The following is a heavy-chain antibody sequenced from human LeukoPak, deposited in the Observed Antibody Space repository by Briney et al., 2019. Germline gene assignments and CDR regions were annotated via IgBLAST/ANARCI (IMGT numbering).Heavy chain of an antibody. J-gene: IGHJ4*02. CDR1: GYIFTSYY. Sequence: ASVKVSCKASGYIFTSYYIHWVRQAPGQGLEWMVWINPNNGATNYAQKFQGRVTMTGDTSITTAYMELRSLRSDDTAVYYCARNFGADFDYWGQGTLVTVSS. V-gene: IGHV1-2*02. CDR2: INPNNGAT. D-gene: IGHD4-17*01. CDR3: ARNFGADFDY.